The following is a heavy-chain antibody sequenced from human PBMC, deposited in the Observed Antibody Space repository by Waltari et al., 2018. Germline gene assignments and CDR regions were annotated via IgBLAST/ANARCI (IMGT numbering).Heavy chain of an antibody. Sequence: EVQLVQSGAEVKKPGESLKISCKGSGYSFTDYWIVWVRQMPGKGLEWMGLIYPRDSDTRYSPSFQGQVTISDDKSISTAYRQWSSLKASDTAMYYCARPPVPAATTDFDYWGQGTLVTVSS. CDR3: ARPPVPAATTDFDY. V-gene: IGHV5-51*01. CDR1: GYSFTDYW. D-gene: IGHD2-2*01. CDR2: IYPRDSDT. J-gene: IGHJ4*02.